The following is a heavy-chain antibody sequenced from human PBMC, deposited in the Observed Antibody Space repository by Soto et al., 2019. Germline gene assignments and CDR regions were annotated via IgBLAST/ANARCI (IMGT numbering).Heavy chain of an antibody. D-gene: IGHD2-8*01. CDR2: INAGNGNT. Sequence: ASVKVSCKASGYAFTSYAMHWVRQAPGQRLEWMGWINAGNGNTKYSQKFQGRVTITRDTSASTAYMELSSLRSEDTAVYYCARAYSLKLIVLIQVGYYGMDVWGQGTTVTVSS. J-gene: IGHJ6*02. CDR3: ARAYSLKLIVLIQVGYYGMDV. CDR1: GYAFTSYA. V-gene: IGHV1-3*01.